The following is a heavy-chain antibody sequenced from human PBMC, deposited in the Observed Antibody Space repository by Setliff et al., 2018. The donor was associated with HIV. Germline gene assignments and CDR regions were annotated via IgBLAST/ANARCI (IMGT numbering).Heavy chain of an antibody. CDR3: SRGRVNYFDY. CDR2: IYHSGNT. V-gene: IGHV4-30-2*01. Sequence: SETLSLTCTVSGGFISTGGYSWSWIRQPPGKGLEWIGYIYHSGNTYYNPSLKSRVSISVDRSKNHFSLRLSSVTAADTAVYYCSRGRVNYFDYWGLGTLVTVSS. J-gene: IGHJ4*02. CDR1: GGFISTGGYS.